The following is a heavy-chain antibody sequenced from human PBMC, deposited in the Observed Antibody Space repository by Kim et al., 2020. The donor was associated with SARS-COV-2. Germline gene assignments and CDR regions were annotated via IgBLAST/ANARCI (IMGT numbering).Heavy chain of an antibody. D-gene: IGHD3-10*01. Sequence: SETLSLTCAVYGGSFSGYYWSWIRQPPGKGLEWIGEINHSGSTNYNPSLKSRVTISVDTSKNQFSLKLSSVTAADTAVYYCARAGIGGEFDYWGQGTLVTVSS. CDR2: INHSGST. CDR1: GGSFSGYY. J-gene: IGHJ4*02. V-gene: IGHV4-34*01. CDR3: ARAGIGGEFDY.